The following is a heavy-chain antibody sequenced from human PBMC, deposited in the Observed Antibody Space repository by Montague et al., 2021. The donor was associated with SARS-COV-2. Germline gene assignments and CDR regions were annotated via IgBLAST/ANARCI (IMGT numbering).Heavy chain of an antibody. CDR1: GFTFSSYS. J-gene: IGHJ6*02. V-gene: IGHV3-21*01. CDR3: ARAAVRGVIEHIYGVDV. D-gene: IGHD3-10*01. Sequence: SLRLSCAASGFTFSSYSMNWVRQAPGKGLEWVSSISSSSSYIYYADSVKGRFTISRDNAKNSLYLQMNSLRAEDTAVYYCARAAVRGVIEHIYGVDVWGQGTTVTVSS. CDR2: ISSSSSYI.